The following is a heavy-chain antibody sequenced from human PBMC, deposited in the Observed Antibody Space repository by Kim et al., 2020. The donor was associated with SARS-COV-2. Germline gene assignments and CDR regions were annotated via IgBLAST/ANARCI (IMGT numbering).Heavy chain of an antibody. CDR3: ARDPGRYYDSSEPPGY. J-gene: IGHJ4*02. CDR1: GYTFTSYG. CDR2: ISAYNGNT. Sequence: ASVKVSCKASGYTFTSYGISWVRQAPGQGLEWMGWISAYNGNTNYAQKLQGRVTMTTDTSTSTAYMELRSLRSDDTAVYYCARDPGRYYDSSEPPGYWGQGTLVTVSS. V-gene: IGHV1-18*01. D-gene: IGHD3-22*01.